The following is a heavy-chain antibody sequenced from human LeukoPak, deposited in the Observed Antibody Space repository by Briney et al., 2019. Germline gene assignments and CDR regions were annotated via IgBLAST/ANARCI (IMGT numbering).Heavy chain of an antibody. Sequence: GGSLRLSCTASGFTFGDYAMSWVRQAPGKGLEWVAYISSTSGTIYYADSVKGRFTITRDNAKNSLYLQMNSLRAEDTAVHYCTRATSGTWYPGSDYWGQGTLVTVSS. D-gene: IGHD6-13*01. V-gene: IGHV3-48*04. J-gene: IGHJ4*02. CDR3: TRATSGTWYPGSDY. CDR2: ISSTSGTI. CDR1: GFTFGDYA.